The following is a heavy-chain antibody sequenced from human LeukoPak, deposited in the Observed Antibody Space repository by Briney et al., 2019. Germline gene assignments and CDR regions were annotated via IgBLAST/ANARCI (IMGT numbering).Heavy chain of an antibody. CDR3: AIGRNTGSVAFDY. V-gene: IGHV1-18*01. J-gene: IGHJ4*02. CDR2: LNPNTSST. D-gene: IGHD3-10*01. CDR1: GYTFTSYG. Sequence: GASVKVSCKASGYTFTSYGISWVRQAPGQGLEWMGILNPNTSSTNYAQNLQGRVTLTRDTSTSTVYMDLSSLRSADTALYYCAIGRNTGSVAFDYWGQGTLVTVSS.